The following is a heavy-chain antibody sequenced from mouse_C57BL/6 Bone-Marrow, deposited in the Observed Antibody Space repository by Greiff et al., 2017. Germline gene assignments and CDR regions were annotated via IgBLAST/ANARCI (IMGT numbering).Heavy chain of an antibody. CDR2: MHPNTGSP. D-gene: IGHD2-4*01. V-gene: IGHV1-64*01. CDR3: ARSYEYDGDTMDY. CDR1: GYTFTNYC. J-gene: IGHJ4*01. Sequence: VQLQQPGAELVKPGASVKLSCKASGYTFTNYCMHWVKQRPGQGLEWIGIMHPNTGSPDYNEKFKGEATLSVDKSSRTAYMELRSLTSEDSAVYYCARSYEYDGDTMDYWGQGTSVTVSS.